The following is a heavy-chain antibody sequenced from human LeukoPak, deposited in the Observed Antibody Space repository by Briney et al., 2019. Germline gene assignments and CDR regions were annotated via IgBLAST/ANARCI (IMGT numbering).Heavy chain of an antibody. Sequence: PSETLSLTCTVSGGSISSYYWSWIRQPPGKGLEWIGCIFYSGSTNYNPSLKSRVTISVDTSKSQFSLKLTSVTAADTAVYYCARGGVRKWELLDWGQGTLVTVSS. CDR1: GGSISSYY. D-gene: IGHD1-26*01. J-gene: IGHJ4*02. V-gene: IGHV4-59*01. CDR2: IFYSGST. CDR3: ARGGVRKWELLD.